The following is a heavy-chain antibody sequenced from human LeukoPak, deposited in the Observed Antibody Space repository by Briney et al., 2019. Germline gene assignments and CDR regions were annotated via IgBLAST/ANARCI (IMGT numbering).Heavy chain of an antibody. CDR3: AKNACGGDCHVAFDI. V-gene: IGHV3-9*01. CDR2: ISWNSGSI. CDR1: GFTFDDYA. Sequence: GRSLRHSCAASGFTFDDYAMHWVRQAPGKGLEWVSGISWNSGSIGYADSVKGRFTISRDNAKNSLYLQMNSLRAEDTALYYCAKNACGGDCHVAFDIWGQGTMVTVSS. J-gene: IGHJ3*02. D-gene: IGHD2-21*02.